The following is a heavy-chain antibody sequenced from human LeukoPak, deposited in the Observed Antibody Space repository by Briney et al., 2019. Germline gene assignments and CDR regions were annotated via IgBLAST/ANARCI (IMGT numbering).Heavy chain of an antibody. Sequence: SETLSPTCAVYGGSFSGYYWSWIRQPPGKGLEWIGEINHSGSTNYNPSLKSRVTISVDTSKNQFSLKLSSVTAADTAVYYCASSRGYFDWLSRDYWGQGTLVTVSS. V-gene: IGHV4-34*01. CDR2: INHSGST. D-gene: IGHD3-9*01. J-gene: IGHJ4*02. CDR3: ASSRGYFDWLSRDY. CDR1: GGSFSGYY.